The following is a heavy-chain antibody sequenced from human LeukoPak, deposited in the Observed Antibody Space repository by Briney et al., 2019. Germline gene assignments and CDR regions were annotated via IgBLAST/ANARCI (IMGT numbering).Heavy chain of an antibody. Sequence: VASVKVSCKASGGTFSSYAISWVRQAPGQGLEWMGGIIPIFGTANYAQKFQGRVTITTDESTSTAYMELSSLRSEDTAVYYCATFLGDGYDFDYWGQGTLVTVSS. CDR3: ATFLGDGYDFDY. CDR1: GGTFSSYA. V-gene: IGHV1-69*05. J-gene: IGHJ4*02. CDR2: IIPIFGTA. D-gene: IGHD5-12*01.